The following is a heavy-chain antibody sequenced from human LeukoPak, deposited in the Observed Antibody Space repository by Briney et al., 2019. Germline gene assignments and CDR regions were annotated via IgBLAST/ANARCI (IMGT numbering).Heavy chain of an antibody. CDR2: ISYDGSNK. D-gene: IGHD2-15*01. V-gene: IGHV3-30*04. J-gene: IGHJ4*02. CDR3: ARDGGRYCSGGSYYYFDY. Sequence: PGGSLRLSCAASGFTFSSYAMHWVRQAPGKGLEWVAVISYDGSNKYYADSVKGRFTISRDNSKNTLYLQMNSLRAEDTAVYYCARDGGRYCSGGSYYYFDYWGQGTLVTVSS. CDR1: GFTFSSYA.